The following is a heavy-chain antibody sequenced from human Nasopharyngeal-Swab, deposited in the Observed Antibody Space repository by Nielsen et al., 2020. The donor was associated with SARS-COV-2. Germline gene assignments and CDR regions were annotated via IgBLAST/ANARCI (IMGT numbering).Heavy chain of an antibody. Sequence: WIRQPPGKGLEWVSSISSSSSYIYYADSVKGRFTTSRDNAKNSLYPQMNSLRAEDTAVYYCARTILSSSPEEGFDYWGQGTLVTVSS. J-gene: IGHJ4*02. D-gene: IGHD6-6*01. CDR3: ARTILSSSPEEGFDY. V-gene: IGHV3-21*01. CDR2: ISSSSSYI.